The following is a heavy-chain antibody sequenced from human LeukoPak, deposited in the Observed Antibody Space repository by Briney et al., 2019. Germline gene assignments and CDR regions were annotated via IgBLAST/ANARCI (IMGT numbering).Heavy chain of an antibody. CDR2: ISSSSSTI. Sequence: GGSLRLSCAASGFTFSSYSMNWVRQAPGKGVEWVSYISSSSSTIYYADSVKGRFTISRDNAKNSLYLQMNSLRAEDTAVYYCARSRYDSSGYYTFDPWGQGTLVTVSS. CDR1: GFTFSSYS. J-gene: IGHJ5*02. V-gene: IGHV3-48*01. D-gene: IGHD3-22*01. CDR3: ARSRYDSSGYYTFDP.